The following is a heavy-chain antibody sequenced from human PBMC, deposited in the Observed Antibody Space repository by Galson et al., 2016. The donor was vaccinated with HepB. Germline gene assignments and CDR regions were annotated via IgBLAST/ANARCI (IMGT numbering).Heavy chain of an antibody. CDR1: RFTFSSYV. J-gene: IGHJ4*02. V-gene: IGHV3-23*01. CDR2: ISGRGSNS. Sequence: SLRLSCAASRFTFSSYVMNWVRQTPGKGLEWVSTISGRGSNSYYADSVKGRLTISRDNSKNTLYLQMNSLRAEDTAVYYCAKASEVADFDYWGQGTLVTVSS. CDR3: AKASEVADFDY.